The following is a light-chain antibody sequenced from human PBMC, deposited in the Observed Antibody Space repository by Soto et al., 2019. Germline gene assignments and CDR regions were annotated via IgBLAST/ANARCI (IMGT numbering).Light chain of an antibody. CDR2: GAS. J-gene: IGKJ1*01. Sequence: EIVLTQSPATLSLSPGERAILSCRASQSVSNNLAWYQQKPGQAPRLLIHGASTRATGIPARFSGSGSGTEFTLTISSLQSEDFAVYYCQQNDNWPRTFGQGTKVDIK. V-gene: IGKV3-15*01. CDR3: QQNDNWPRT. CDR1: QSVSNN.